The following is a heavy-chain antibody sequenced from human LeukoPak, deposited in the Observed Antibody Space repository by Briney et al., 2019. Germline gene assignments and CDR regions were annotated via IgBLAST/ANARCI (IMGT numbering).Heavy chain of an antibody. CDR3: ARGGTPFADSWFDP. J-gene: IGHJ5*02. D-gene: IGHD1-26*01. CDR2: IYTSGST. CDR1: GGSISSYY. V-gene: IGHV4-4*07. Sequence: PSETLSLTCIVSGGSISSYYWSWIRQPAGKGLEWIGRIYTSGSTNYNPSLKSRVTMSVDTSKNQFSLKLSSVTAADTAVYYCARGGTPFADSWFDPWGQGTLVTVSS.